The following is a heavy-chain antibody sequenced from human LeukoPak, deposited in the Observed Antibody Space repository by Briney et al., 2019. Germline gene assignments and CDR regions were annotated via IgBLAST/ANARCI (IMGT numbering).Heavy chain of an antibody. CDR2: INQDGSVK. Sequence: GGSLRPSCAGTGFTFSSYWVTWVRQAPGKGLEWVANINQDGSVKYFVDSVKGRFTISRDNAKNSLYLQMNSLRAEDTAVYYCARAAHSSSAFWGQGILVTVSS. J-gene: IGHJ4*02. V-gene: IGHV3-7*01. CDR1: GFTFSSYW. CDR3: ARAAHSSSAF. D-gene: IGHD6-13*01.